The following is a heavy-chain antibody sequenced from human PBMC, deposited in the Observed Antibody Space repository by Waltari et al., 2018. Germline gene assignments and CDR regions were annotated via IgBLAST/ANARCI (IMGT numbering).Heavy chain of an antibody. CDR1: GGSISSSSYY. D-gene: IGHD3-3*01. CDR3: ARDTYYDFWSGLGP. CDR2: IYYSGST. J-gene: IGHJ5*02. V-gene: IGHV4-39*07. Sequence: QLQLQESGPGLVKPSETLSLTCTVSGGSISSSSYYWGWNRQPHGQGLEWIGSIYYSGSTYYNPSLKSRVTISVDTSKNQFSLKLSSVTAADTAVYYCARDTYYDFWSGLGPWGQGTLVTVSS.